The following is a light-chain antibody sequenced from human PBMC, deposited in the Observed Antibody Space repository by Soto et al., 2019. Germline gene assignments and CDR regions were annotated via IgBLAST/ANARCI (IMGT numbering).Light chain of an antibody. Sequence: DIQVTKAPSSLSASLGARVTIPCRASQSISSYLNWYQQKPGQAPKLLIYAASSMQSGVPARFSGSGSGTEFTLTISSLQPEDFATYYCQQSYSTPITFGQGTRLEIK. CDR2: AAS. CDR3: QQSYSTPIT. V-gene: IGKV1-39*01. CDR1: QSISSY. J-gene: IGKJ5*01.